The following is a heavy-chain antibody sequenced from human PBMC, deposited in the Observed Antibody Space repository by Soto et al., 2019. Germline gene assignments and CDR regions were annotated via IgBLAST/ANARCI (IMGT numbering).Heavy chain of an antibody. V-gene: IGHV1-8*01. CDR3: ARERNWLDP. Sequence: QVQLVQSGAEVKKPGASVKVSCKASGYTFSSYDINWVRQATGQGLEWMGWMNPNSGNTAYAQKFQGRVTMTRNTSMSTAYMELSSLRSGDTAVYYCARERNWLDPWGQGTLVTVSS. CDR2: MNPNSGNT. J-gene: IGHJ5*02. CDR1: GYTFSSYD. D-gene: IGHD1-26*01.